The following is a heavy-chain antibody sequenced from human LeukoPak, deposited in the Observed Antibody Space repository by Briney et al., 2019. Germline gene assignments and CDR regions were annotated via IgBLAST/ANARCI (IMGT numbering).Heavy chain of an antibody. V-gene: IGHV3-7*01. CDR3: ASYYGSGSHFDY. CDR2: RNQDWSEK. D-gene: IGHD3-10*01. J-gene: IGHJ4*02. CDR1: GFTFSTCW. Sequence: GGSLRLSCAASGFTFSTCWMRWVRQAPGKGLEWVTNRNQDWSEKYYVASVKGRCTISRDNAKNALYLQMTSLRAEDTAVYYCASYYGSGSHFDYWGQGTLVTVSP.